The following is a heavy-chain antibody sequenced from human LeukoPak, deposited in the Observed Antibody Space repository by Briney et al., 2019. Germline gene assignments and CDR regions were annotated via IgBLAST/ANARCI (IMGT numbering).Heavy chain of an antibody. Sequence: GASVTVSCKASGYTFTSYGISWVRQAPGQGLEWMGWINAGNGNTKYSQEFQGRVTITRDTSASTAYMEQSSLRSEDMAVYYCARGSVQLWLFDYWGQGTLVTVSS. V-gene: IGHV1-3*03. CDR2: INAGNGNT. CDR3: ARGSVQLWLFDY. J-gene: IGHJ4*02. CDR1: GYTFTSYG. D-gene: IGHD5-18*01.